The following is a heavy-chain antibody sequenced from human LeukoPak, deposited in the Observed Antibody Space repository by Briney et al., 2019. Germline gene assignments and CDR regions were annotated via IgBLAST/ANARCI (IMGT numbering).Heavy chain of an antibody. J-gene: IGHJ4*02. CDR1: GFSFSNYG. D-gene: IGHD3-16*01. Sequence: GGSLRLPCAASGFSFSNYGMHWVRQAPGKGLEWVAVIWYDGSNKYYADSVKGRFTISRDNSKNTLYVQMSSLRAEDTAVYYCARSNNGGWGYCDYWGQGSLVTVSS. CDR2: IWYDGSNK. V-gene: IGHV3-33*01. CDR3: ARSNNGGWGYCDY.